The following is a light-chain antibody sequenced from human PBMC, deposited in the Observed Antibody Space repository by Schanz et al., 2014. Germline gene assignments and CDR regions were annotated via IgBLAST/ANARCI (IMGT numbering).Light chain of an antibody. V-gene: IGKV3-20*01. CDR3: QQYGSSPNA. J-gene: IGKJ2*01. Sequence: EVVLTQSPATLSLSAGERATLSCRASQSVSSSYLAWYEQKPGQAPRLLICGASSRATGIPDRFSGSGSGTDFTLTISRLEPDDFAVYYCQQYGSSPNAFGQGTKLEIK. CDR2: GAS. CDR1: QSVSSSY.